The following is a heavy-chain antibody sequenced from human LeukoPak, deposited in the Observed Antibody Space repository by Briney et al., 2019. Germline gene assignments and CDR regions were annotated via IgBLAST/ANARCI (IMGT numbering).Heavy chain of an antibody. D-gene: IGHD1-26*01. CDR3: ARLMWELPPHYYYMDV. CDR2: ISSSSYI. CDR1: GFTFSSYE. J-gene: IGHJ6*03. V-gene: IGHV3-21*01. Sequence: GGSLRLSCAASGFTFSSYEMNWVRQAPGKGLEWVSSISSSSYIYYADSVKGRFTISRDNAKNSLYLQMNSLRAEDTAVYYCARLMWELPPHYYYMDVWGKGTTVTISS.